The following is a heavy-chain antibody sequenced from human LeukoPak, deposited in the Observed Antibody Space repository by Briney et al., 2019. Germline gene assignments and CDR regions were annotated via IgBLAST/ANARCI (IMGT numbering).Heavy chain of an antibody. V-gene: IGHV1-8*03. CDR3: ARRESSGWYYSIDY. D-gene: IGHD6-19*01. J-gene: IGHJ4*02. Sequence: ASVKVSCKASGYTFTSYDINWVRQATGQGLEWMGWMNPNSGNTGYAQKFQGRVTITRNTSISTAYMELSSLRSEDTAVYYCARRESSGWYYSIDYWGQGTLVTVSS. CDR2: MNPNSGNT. CDR1: GYTFTSYD.